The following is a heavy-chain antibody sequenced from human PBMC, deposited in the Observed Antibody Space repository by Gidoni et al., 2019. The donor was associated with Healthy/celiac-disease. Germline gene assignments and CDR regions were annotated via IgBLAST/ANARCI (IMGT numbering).Heavy chain of an antibody. CDR2: INHSGST. CDR3: ARIRVRRPSGYDRGGRGVYYYYGMDV. J-gene: IGHJ6*02. CDR1: GGSFSGYY. V-gene: IGHV4-34*01. D-gene: IGHD5-12*01. Sequence: QVQLQQWGAGLLKPSETLSLTCAVYGGSFSGYYWSWIRQPPGKGLEWIGEINHSGSTNYNPSLKSRVTISVDTSKNQFSLKLSSVTAADTAVYYCARIRVRRPSGYDRGGRGVYYYYGMDVWGQGTTVTVSS.